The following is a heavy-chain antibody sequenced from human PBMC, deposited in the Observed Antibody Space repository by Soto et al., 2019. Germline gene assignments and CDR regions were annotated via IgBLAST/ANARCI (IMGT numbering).Heavy chain of an antibody. CDR1: GFSLTTNGVG. CDR3: AKEGGGDYILSD. J-gene: IGHJ4*02. V-gene: IGHV2-5*02. CDR2: IYWDDSK. D-gene: IGHD4-17*01. Sequence: QVTLKESGPTLVKPTQPLTLTCTFSGFSLTTNGVGVGWIRQPPGKALGWLALIYWDDSKEDSPSPNSRLTITPDTSRSQVVRTMTDLEPGDTATDCWAKEGGGDYILSDWGQGTLVTVSS.